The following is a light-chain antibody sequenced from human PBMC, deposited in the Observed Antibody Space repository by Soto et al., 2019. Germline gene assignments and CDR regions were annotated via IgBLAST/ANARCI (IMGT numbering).Light chain of an antibody. V-gene: IGLV2-11*01. CDR1: SSDVGGYKY. CDR3: CSYAGSYTHVV. J-gene: IGLJ2*01. CDR2: DVT. Sequence: QSALTQPRSVSGSPGQSVTISCTGTSSDVGGYKYVSWYQQHPGKAPKLMIYDVTERPSGVPDRFSGSKSGNTASLTISGLQGEDEAHYYCCSYAGSYTHVVFGGGTKLTVL.